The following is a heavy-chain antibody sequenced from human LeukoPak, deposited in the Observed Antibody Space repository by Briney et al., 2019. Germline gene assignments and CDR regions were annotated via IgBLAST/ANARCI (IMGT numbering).Heavy chain of an antibody. CDR2: IYTSGST. CDR3: ARQGAAAGTFD. CDR1: GGSISSYY. D-gene: IGHD6-13*01. Sequence: PSETLSLTCTVSGGSISSYYWSWIRQPPGKGLEWIGHIYTSGSTNYNPSLKSRVTISVDTSKNQFSLKLSSVTAADTAVYYCARQGAAAGTFDWGQGTLVTVSS. J-gene: IGHJ4*02. V-gene: IGHV4-4*09.